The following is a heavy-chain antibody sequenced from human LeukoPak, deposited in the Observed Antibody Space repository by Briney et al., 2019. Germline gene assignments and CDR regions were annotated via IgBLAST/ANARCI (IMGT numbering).Heavy chain of an antibody. Sequence: GGSLRLSCAASEFTFSTYSMNWVRQAPGEGLEWVSYISSSSGTIYYADSVKGRFTISRDNAKNSLYLQMNSLRADDTAVYYCARGEYYYDSSGYFGRHPFDYWGQGNLVTVSS. V-gene: IGHV3-48*04. CDR3: ARGEYYYDSSGYFGRHPFDY. CDR1: EFTFSTYS. D-gene: IGHD3-22*01. CDR2: ISSSSGTI. J-gene: IGHJ4*02.